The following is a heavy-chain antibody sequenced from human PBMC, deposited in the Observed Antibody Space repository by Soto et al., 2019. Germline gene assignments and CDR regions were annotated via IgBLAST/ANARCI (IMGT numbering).Heavy chain of an antibody. Sequence: ASVKVSCKASGYTFTSYDINWVRQATGQGLEWMGWMNPNSGNTGYAQKFQGRVTMTRNTSISTAYMELSSLRSEDTAVYYCARTYYDFWSGYSNRDYYYYMDVWGKGTTVTVSS. CDR1: GYTFTSYD. CDR2: MNPNSGNT. CDR3: ARTYYDFWSGYSNRDYYYYMDV. V-gene: IGHV1-8*01. D-gene: IGHD3-3*01. J-gene: IGHJ6*03.